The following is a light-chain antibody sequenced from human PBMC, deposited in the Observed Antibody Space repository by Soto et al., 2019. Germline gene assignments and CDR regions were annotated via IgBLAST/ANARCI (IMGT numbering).Light chain of an antibody. V-gene: IGKV1-5*01. CDR1: QSISTW. CDR3: QQANSFPPR. J-gene: IGKJ3*01. CDR2: DAS. Sequence: DIQMTQSPSTLSAFVGDRLTITCRASQSISTWLAWYQQKPGKAPKLLIYDASSLKSGVPSRFSGSGSGTEFTLTISSLQTDDFATYYCQQANSFPPRLGPGTKVDIK.